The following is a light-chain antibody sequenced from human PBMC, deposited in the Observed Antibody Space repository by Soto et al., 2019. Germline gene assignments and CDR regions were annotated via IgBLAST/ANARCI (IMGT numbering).Light chain of an antibody. CDR3: QQYNNWPLT. CDR2: AAS. Sequence: EIVMTQSPVTLSVSPGERATLSCRASQEVSTTVAWYQQKPGQVPRLLIFAASTRATGVPARFSGSGSGTEFTLTISSLQSEDFALYDCQQYNNWPLTFGGGTKVELK. V-gene: IGKV3-15*01. CDR1: QEVSTT. J-gene: IGKJ4*01.